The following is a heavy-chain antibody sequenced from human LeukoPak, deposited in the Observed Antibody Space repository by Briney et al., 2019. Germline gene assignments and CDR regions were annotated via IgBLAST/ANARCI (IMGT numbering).Heavy chain of an antibody. V-gene: IGHV3-74*01. D-gene: IGHD3-22*01. Sequence: GESLRLSCAASGFTFSSYWMHWVRQVPGKGLVWVSRVNSDGSSTTYADSVESRFTISRDNAKNTMYLQMNSLRAEDTAVYYCARGYYYDSSDCSPFGDYWGQGTLVSVSS. J-gene: IGHJ4*02. CDR2: VNSDGSST. CDR3: ARGYYYDSSDCSPFGDY. CDR1: GFTFSSYW.